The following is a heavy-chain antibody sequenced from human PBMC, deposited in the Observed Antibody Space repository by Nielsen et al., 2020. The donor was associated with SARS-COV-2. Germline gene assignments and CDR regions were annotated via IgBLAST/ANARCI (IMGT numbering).Heavy chain of an antibody. CDR2: ISGSGGST. CDR3: AKDISPWTGTMDY. Sequence: GESLKISCAASGFTFDDYAMSWVRQAPGKGLEWVSAISGSGGSTYYADSVKGRFTISRDNAKNSLYLQMNSLRAEDTALYYCAKDISPWTGTMDYWGQGTLVTVSS. CDR1: GFTFDDYA. D-gene: IGHD1-1*01. V-gene: IGHV3-20*04. J-gene: IGHJ4*02.